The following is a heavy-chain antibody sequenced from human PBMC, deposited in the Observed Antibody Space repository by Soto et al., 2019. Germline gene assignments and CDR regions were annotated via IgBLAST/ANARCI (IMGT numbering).Heavy chain of an antibody. D-gene: IGHD3-3*01. CDR1: GYTSTSYG. J-gene: IGHJ6*03. CDR2: ISAYNGNT. V-gene: IGHV1-18*01. Sequence: ASVKVSCKASGYTSTSYGISWVRQAPGQGLEWMGWISAYNGNTNYAQKLQGRVTMTTDTSTSTAYMELRSLRSDDTAVYYCARASGIDYDFWSGPRGYYYYMDVWGKGTTVTVSS. CDR3: ARASGIDYDFWSGPRGYYYYMDV.